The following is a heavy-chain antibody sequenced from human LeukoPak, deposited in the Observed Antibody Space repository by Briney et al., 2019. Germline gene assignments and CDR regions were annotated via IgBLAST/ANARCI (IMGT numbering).Heavy chain of an antibody. J-gene: IGHJ3*02. V-gene: IGHV3-48*02. D-gene: IGHD2-15*01. CDR1: GFTFSTYS. CDR3: ASAGHCSGGNCYHIFDI. CDR2: ISSSDRTI. Sequence: GGSLRLSCAASGFTFSTYSMNWVRQAPGKGLEWVSYISSSDRTINYADSLKGRFTISRDNAKNSLYLQVNSLRDEDTAVYYCASAGHCSGGNCYHIFDIWGQGTMVTVSS.